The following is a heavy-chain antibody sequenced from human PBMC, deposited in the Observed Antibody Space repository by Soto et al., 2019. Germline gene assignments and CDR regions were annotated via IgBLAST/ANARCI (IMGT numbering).Heavy chain of an antibody. CDR1: GYTFTSYD. CDR3: ARRAETNGWNGFGADKYYFEH. D-gene: IGHD1-1*01. J-gene: IGHJ4*02. V-gene: IGHV1-8*01. Sequence: ASVKVSCKASGYTFTSYDIYWVRQATGQGLEWMGWMNPNTGNSGYAQKFQGRVTMTSDTSISTAHMELSSLRSEDTAVYYCARRAETNGWNGFGADKYYFEHWGQGTLVTVSS. CDR2: MNPNTGNS.